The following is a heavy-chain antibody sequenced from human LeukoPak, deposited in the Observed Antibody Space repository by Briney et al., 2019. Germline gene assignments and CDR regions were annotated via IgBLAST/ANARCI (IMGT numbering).Heavy chain of an antibody. Sequence: PGGSLRLSCAASGFSFSSYSMNWVRQAPEKGLDWVAYISSGSTMIYYADSVKGRLTISRDNANNSLYLQMNSLRDEYTAVYYCVRALWPPDYWGQGTLVTVSS. D-gene: IGHD2-21*01. V-gene: IGHV3-48*02. J-gene: IGHJ4*02. CDR1: GFSFSSYS. CDR2: ISSGSTMI. CDR3: VRALWPPDY.